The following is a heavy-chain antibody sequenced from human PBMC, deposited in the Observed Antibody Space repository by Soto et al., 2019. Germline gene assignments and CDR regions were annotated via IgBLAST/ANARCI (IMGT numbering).Heavy chain of an antibody. V-gene: IGHV7-4-1*01. CDR3: ARDGLDYDFWSGYYSDYYYYGRDV. CDR1: GYTFTSYA. CDR2: INTNTGNP. D-gene: IGHD3-3*01. Sequence: ASVKVSCKASGYTFTSYAMNWVRQGPGQGLEWMGWINTNTGNPPYAQGFTGRFVFSLDTSVSTAYLQICSLKAEDTAVYYCARDGLDYDFWSGYYSDYYYYGRDVWGQGTTVTVSS. J-gene: IGHJ6*02.